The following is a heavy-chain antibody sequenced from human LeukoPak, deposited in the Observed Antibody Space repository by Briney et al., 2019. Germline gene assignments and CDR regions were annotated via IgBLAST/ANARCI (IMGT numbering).Heavy chain of an antibody. CDR2: ISGSDDGT. J-gene: IGHJ6*03. V-gene: IGHV3-23*01. Sequence: PGGSLRLSCAASGFTFSTYAMSWVRQIPGKGLEWVSAISGSDDGTYYADSVKGRFTISRDNSKNTLYLQMNSLRAEDTAVYYCAKDKFQYYYYYMDVWGKGTTVTISS. CDR3: AKDKFQYYYYYMDV. CDR1: GFTFSTYA.